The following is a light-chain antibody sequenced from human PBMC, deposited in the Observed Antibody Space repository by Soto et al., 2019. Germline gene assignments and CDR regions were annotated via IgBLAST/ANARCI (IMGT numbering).Light chain of an antibody. V-gene: IGLV2-14*01. CDR3: ASYTSDDTILVV. Sequence: QSVLTQPPSVSGSPGQSITISCTGTSSDIGGHNYVSWYQQHPGTAPKLMIYEVSNRPSGVSNRFSGSKSVNAAFLTISGLQAEDEADYYCASYTSDDTILVVIGGGTQLTVL. CDR1: SSDIGGHNY. J-gene: IGLJ2*01. CDR2: EVS.